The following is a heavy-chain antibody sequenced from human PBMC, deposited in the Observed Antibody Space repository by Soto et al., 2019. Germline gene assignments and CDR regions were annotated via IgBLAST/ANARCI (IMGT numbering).Heavy chain of an antibody. D-gene: IGHD2-2*01. J-gene: IGHJ6*03. CDR2: IIPILGIA. CDR1: GGTFSSYT. V-gene: IGHV1-69*08. CDR3: ARDFEPALPCSSTSCRVYYYYYMDV. Sequence: QVQLVQSGAEVKKPGSSVKVSCKASGGTFSSYTISWVRQAPGQGLEWMGRIIPILGIANYAQKFQGTVTITADKSTSTAYMELSSLRSEDTAVYYCARDFEPALPCSSTSCRVYYYYYMDVWGKGTTVTVSS.